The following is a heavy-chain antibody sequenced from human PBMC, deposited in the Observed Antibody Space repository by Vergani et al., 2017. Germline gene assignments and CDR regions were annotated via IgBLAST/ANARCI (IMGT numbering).Heavy chain of an antibody. Sequence: QVQLVQSGAEVKKPGSSVKVPCKASGGTFSSYAISWVRQAPGQGLEWMGGIIPIFGTANYSQKFQGRVTITADESTSTAYMELSSLRAEDTAVYYCARGSLVNAAARRLDDATYFYCCDGMDVWGQGTTVTVSS. CDR1: GGTFSSYA. CDR2: IIPIFGTA. D-gene: IGHD6-13*01. CDR3: ARGSLVNAAARRLDDATYFYCCDGMDV. J-gene: IGHJ6*02. V-gene: IGHV1-69*12.